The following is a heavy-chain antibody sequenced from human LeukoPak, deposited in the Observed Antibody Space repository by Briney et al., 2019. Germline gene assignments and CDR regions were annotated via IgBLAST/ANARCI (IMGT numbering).Heavy chain of an antibody. V-gene: IGHV3-13*01. CDR2: ICTAGDT. J-gene: IGHJ4*02. CDR3: ARVKSDSSGWYHVLD. D-gene: IGHD6-19*01. CDR1: GVTLSGYG. Sequence: PGGSLRLSCAASGVTLSGYGMHSVREATGKSLGWVSGICTAGDTHYADYVKGRITISRENAKNSLFIQMNSLRAGDTAIYYCARVKSDSSGWYHVLDWCQGTLVTVSS.